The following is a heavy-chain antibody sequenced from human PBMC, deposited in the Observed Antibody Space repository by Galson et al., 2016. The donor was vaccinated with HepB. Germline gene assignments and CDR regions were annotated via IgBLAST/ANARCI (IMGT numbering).Heavy chain of an antibody. J-gene: IGHJ4*02. CDR1: GWSFSGYY. V-gene: IGHV4-34*01. D-gene: IGHD6-19*01. Sequence: ETLSLTCAVSGWSFSGYYWSWIRQSPGKGLAGHGEVSRSGGTNYNPALKSRVTMSVDTSRNQFSLNLTSVTASDTSIYFCARASYSSGWYSYFDFWGQGTLVTVSS. CDR3: ARASYSSGWYSYFDF. CDR2: VSRSGGT.